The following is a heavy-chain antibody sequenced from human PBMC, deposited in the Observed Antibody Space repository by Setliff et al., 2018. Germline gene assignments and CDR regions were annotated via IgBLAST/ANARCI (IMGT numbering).Heavy chain of an antibody. D-gene: IGHD3-9*01. CDR1: RFTFSVYV. V-gene: IGHV3-23*01. CDR3: AKELSLAYGND. Sequence: PGGSLRLSCTASRFTFSVYVMAWVRQAPGKGLEWVSSITGSGGGTYYADSVKGRFIVSRDNSKNTPYLQMNSLRVDDTAIYYCAKELSLAYGNDWGLGTLVTVSS. CDR2: ITGSGGGT. J-gene: IGHJ4*02.